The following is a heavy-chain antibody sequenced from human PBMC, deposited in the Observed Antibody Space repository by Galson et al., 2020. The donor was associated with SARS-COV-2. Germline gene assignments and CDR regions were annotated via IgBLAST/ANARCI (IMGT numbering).Heavy chain of an antibody. CDR1: GFTFSAYY. V-gene: IGHV3-11*01. J-gene: IGHJ4*02. D-gene: IGHD3-22*01. CDR2: LSRRGRTI. CDR3: ARATYYYDSSGPAFDY. Sequence: GGSLRLSCAASGFTFSAYYISWFRPAPGKGLAWDSSLSRRGRTIFYADPVQGRFTISRDNAKNSLYLQMTSRRAEDTAVDCCARATYYYDSSGPAFDYWGQGTLVTVSS.